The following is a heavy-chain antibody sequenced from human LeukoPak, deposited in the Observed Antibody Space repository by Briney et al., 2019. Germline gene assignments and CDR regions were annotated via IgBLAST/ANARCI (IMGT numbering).Heavy chain of an antibody. Sequence: PSETLSLTCTVSGGSINSSDSYWAWIRQPPGKGLEWIGSIYYTGSTYDKTSLKSRVTIALDSSNNQFSLRLKSVTAADAALYYCARLRRANRGDGCFDYWGQGTLVTVSS. CDR2: IYYTGST. D-gene: IGHD2/OR15-2a*01. CDR3: ARLRRANRGDGCFDY. V-gene: IGHV4-39*01. J-gene: IGHJ4*02. CDR1: GGSINSSDSY.